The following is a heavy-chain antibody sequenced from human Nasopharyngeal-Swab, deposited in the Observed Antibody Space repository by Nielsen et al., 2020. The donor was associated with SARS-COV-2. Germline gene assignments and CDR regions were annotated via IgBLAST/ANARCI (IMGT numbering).Heavy chain of an antibody. CDR2: MNPNSGNT. CDR3: ARGPYYYDSSGYRAYYYYMDV. D-gene: IGHD3-22*01. V-gene: IGHV1-8*01. J-gene: IGHJ6*03. Sequence: WVRQAPGQGLEWMGWMNPNSGNTGYAQKFQGRVTMTRNTSINTAYMELSSLRSEDTAVYYCARGPYYYDSSGYRAYYYYMDVWGKGTTVTVSS.